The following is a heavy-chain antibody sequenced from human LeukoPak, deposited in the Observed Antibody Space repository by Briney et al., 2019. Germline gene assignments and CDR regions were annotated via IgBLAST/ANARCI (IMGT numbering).Heavy chain of an antibody. Sequence: GGSLRLSCAASGFTVSSNYMSWVRQAPGKGLEWVSVIYGVNSTYYADSVKGRFTISRDNSKNTVYLQMNSLRAEDTAVYYCAKRGDDSSGYYNYFDYWGQGTLVTVSS. CDR2: IYGVNST. V-gene: IGHV3-66*01. CDR3: AKRGDDSSGYYNYFDY. J-gene: IGHJ4*02. CDR1: GFTVSSNY. D-gene: IGHD3-22*01.